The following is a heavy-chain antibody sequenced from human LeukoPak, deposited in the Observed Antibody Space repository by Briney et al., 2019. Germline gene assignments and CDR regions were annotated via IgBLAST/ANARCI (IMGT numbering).Heavy chain of an antibody. CDR3: AREAGTVISNWFDP. CDR2: ISYDGSNK. CDR1: GFTFSSYA. D-gene: IGHD4-11*01. J-gene: IGHJ5*02. Sequence: GGSLRLSCAASGFTFSSYAMHWVRQAPGKGLEWVAVISYDGSNKYYADSVKGRFTISRDNSKNTLYLQMNSLRAEDTAVYYCAREAGTVISNWFDPWGQGTLVTVSS. V-gene: IGHV3-30-3*01.